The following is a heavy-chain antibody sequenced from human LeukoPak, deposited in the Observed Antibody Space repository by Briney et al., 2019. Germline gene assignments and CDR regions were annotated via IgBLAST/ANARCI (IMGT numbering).Heavy chain of an antibody. J-gene: IGHJ3*02. D-gene: IGHD3-22*01. Sequence: PSETLSLTCAVYGESFSGYYWSWIRQPPGKGLEWIGEINHSGSTNYNPSLKSRVTISVDTSKNQFSLKLSSVTAADTAVYCCATCYYGLFDTWGQGTMVTVSS. V-gene: IGHV4-34*01. CDR3: ATCYYGLFDT. CDR2: INHSGST. CDR1: GESFSGYY.